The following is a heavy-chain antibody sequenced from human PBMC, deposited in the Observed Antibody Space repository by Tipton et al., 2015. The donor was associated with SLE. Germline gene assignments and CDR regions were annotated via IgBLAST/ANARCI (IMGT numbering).Heavy chain of an antibody. V-gene: IGHV4-59*01. D-gene: IGHD4-11*01. CDR2: IYYIGTT. J-gene: IGHJ5*02. Sequence: TLSLTCAVSGGSFSGYYWSWIRQPPGKGLEWIGHIYYIGTTSYNPSLESRVSISIDTSKNQFSLKLRSVTAADTAVYYCARGEDDYHSKGGWMDPWGQGSLVTVSS. CDR3: ARGEDDYHSKGGWMDP. CDR1: GGSFSGYY.